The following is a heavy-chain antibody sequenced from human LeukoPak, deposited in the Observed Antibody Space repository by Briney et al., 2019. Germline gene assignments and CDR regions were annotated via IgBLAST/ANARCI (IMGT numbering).Heavy chain of an antibody. J-gene: IGHJ4*02. CDR3: ATSLRFLEWLLY. CDR2: INPSGGST. D-gene: IGHD3-3*01. V-gene: IGHV1-46*01. CDR1: GYTFTSYY. Sequence: ASVKVSCKASGYTFTSYYMHWVRQAPGQGLEWMGIINPSGGSTSYAQKFQGRVTMTRDTSTSTVYMELSSLRSEDTAVYYCATSLRFLEWLLYGGQGTLVTVSS.